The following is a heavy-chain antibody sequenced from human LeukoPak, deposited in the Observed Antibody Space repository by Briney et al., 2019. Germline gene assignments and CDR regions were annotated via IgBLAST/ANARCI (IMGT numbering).Heavy chain of an antibody. V-gene: IGHV3-23*01. J-gene: IGHJ6*03. D-gene: IGHD1-26*01. Sequence: GSLRLSCAASGFTFSSYAMSWVRQAPGKGLEWVSAISGSGGSTYYADSVKGRFTISRDNSKNTLYLQMNSLRAEDTAVYYCAKDSKIVGATFRSYHYMDVWGKGTAVTVSS. CDR1: GFTFSSYA. CDR3: AKDSKIVGATFRSYHYMDV. CDR2: ISGSGGST.